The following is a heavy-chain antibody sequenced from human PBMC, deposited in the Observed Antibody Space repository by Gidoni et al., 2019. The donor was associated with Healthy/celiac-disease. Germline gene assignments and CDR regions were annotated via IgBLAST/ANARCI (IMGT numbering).Heavy chain of an antibody. CDR1: GGSIRSSSYY. CDR3: AGYCTNGVCSDDY. Sequence: QLQLQESGPGLVKPSETLSLTCTVSGGSIRSSSYYWGWIRQPPGKGLEWIGSIYYSGSTYYNPSLKSRVTISVDTSKNQFSLKLSSVTAADTAVYYCAGYCTNGVCSDDYWGQGTLVTVSS. J-gene: IGHJ4*02. V-gene: IGHV4-39*01. D-gene: IGHD2-8*01. CDR2: IYYSGST.